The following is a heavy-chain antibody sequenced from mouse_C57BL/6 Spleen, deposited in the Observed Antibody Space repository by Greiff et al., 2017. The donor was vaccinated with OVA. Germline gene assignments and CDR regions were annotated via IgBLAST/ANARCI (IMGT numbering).Heavy chain of an antibody. D-gene: IGHD2-3*01. Sequence: VQLQQSGPELVKPGASVKIPCKASGYTFTDYNMDWVKQSHGKSLEWIGDINPNNGGTIYNQKFKGKATLTVDKSSSTAYMELRSLTSEDTAVYYCARRMVTTLAWFAYWGQGTLVTVSA. CDR3: ARRMVTTLAWFAY. CDR2: INPNNGGT. V-gene: IGHV1-18*01. J-gene: IGHJ3*01. CDR1: GYTFTDYN.